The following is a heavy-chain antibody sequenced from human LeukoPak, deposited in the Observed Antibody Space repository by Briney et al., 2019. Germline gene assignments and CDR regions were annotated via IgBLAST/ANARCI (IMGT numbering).Heavy chain of an antibody. V-gene: IGHV3-21*01. CDR3: ARGGDGAIVVVVAATPDYYYYMDV. D-gene: IGHD2-15*01. CDR2: ISSSSSYI. Sequence: KAGGSLRLSCAASGFTFSSYSMNWVRQAPGKGLEWVSSISSSSSYIYYADSVKGRFTISRDNAKNSLYLQMNSLRAEDTAVYYCARGGDGAIVVVVAATPDYYYYMDVWGKGTTVTISS. CDR1: GFTFSSYS. J-gene: IGHJ6*03.